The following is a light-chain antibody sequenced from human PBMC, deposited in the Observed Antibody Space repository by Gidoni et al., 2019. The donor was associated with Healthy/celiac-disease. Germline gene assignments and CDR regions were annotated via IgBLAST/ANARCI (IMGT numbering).Light chain of an antibody. CDR2: DAS. CDR3: QQRSNWPLFT. CDR1: QSVSSY. V-gene: IGKV3-11*01. Sequence: EIVLTQSPATLSLSPGESATLSCRASQSVSSYLAWYQQKPGQAPRLLIYDASNRATGIPARFSGSGSGTDFTLTISILEPEDFAVYYCQQRSNWPLFTFGQGTRLEIK. J-gene: IGKJ5*01.